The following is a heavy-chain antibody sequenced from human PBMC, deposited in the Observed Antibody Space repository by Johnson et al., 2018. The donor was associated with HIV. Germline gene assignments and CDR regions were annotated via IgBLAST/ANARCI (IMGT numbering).Heavy chain of an antibody. Sequence: VRLVESGGGLVQPGGSLRLSCAASGFTFDDYAMHWFRQAPGKGLEWVSYISSSGSTIYYADSVMGRFTISRNNAKNSLYLQMNSLRAEDTAVYYCARDHIRGYDSPNDAFDIWGQGTMVTVSS. CDR2: ISSSGSTI. CDR1: GFTFDDYA. D-gene: IGHD3-22*01. V-gene: IGHV3-48*03. J-gene: IGHJ3*02. CDR3: ARDHIRGYDSPNDAFDI.